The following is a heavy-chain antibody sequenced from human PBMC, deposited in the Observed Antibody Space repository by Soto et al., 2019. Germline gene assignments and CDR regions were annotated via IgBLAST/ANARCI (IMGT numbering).Heavy chain of an antibody. V-gene: IGHV4-34*01. D-gene: IGHD2-15*01. Sequence: PSETLSLTCAVYGGSFSGYYWSWIRQPPGKGLEWIGEINHSGSTNYNPSLKSRVTISVDTSKNQFSLKLRSVTAADTAVDYCASQGSQAFDSWGQGTMVT. CDR3: ASQGSQAFDS. CDR1: GGSFSGYY. CDR2: INHSGST. J-gene: IGHJ3*02.